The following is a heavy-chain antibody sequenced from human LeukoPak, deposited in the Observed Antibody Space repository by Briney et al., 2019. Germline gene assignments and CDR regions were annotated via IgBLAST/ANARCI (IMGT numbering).Heavy chain of an antibody. CDR1: GFTFSSYA. V-gene: IGHV3-23*01. Sequence: GGSLRLSCAASGFTFSSYALSWVRQAPGKGLEWVSVISGSGFSTYYADSVKGRFTISRDNSKNTLYLQMDSLRAEDTAVYYCARPYCSGGSSYLYYGMDVWGPGTTVTVSS. J-gene: IGHJ6*02. D-gene: IGHD2-15*01. CDR2: ISGSGFST. CDR3: ARPYCSGGSSYLYYGMDV.